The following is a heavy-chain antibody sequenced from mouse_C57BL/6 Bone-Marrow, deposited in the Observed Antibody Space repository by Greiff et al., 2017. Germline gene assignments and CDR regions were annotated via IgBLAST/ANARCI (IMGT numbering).Heavy chain of an antibody. Sequence: VKVVESGAELVKPGASVKLSCKASGYTFTSYWMHWVKQRPGQGLEWIGMIHPNSGSTNYNEKFKSKATLTVDKSSSTAYMQLSSLTSEDSAVYYCARWSYYWGQGTTLTVSS. CDR2: IHPNSGST. CDR1: GYTFTSYW. V-gene: IGHV1-64*01. CDR3: ARWSYY. J-gene: IGHJ2*01.